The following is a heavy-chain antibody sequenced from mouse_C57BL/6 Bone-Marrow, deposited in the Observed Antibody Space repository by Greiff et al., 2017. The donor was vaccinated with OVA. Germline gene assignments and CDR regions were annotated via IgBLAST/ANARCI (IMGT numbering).Heavy chain of an antibody. Sequence: QVQLQQPGAELVMPGASVKLSCKASGYTFTSYWMHWVKQRPGQGLEWIGEIDPSDSDTNYNPKFKGKSTLTADTSSSTAYMQLSSLTSEDSAVYYCARSVYDGYYNYWGQGTTLTVSS. J-gene: IGHJ2*01. CDR2: IDPSDSDT. CDR1: GYTFTSYW. V-gene: IGHV1-69*01. CDR3: ARSVYDGYYNY. D-gene: IGHD2-3*01.